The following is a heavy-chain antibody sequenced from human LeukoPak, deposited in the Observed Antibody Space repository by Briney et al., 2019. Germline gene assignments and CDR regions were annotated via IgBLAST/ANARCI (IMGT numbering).Heavy chain of an antibody. J-gene: IGHJ6*02. CDR1: GFTFSSYA. CDR3: ANGAYSSSWYPGRAYYYYHGMDV. D-gene: IGHD6-13*01. Sequence: GGSLRLSCAASGFTFSSYAMSWVRQAPGKGLEWVSAMRGRGGSTYYADSVKGRFTISRDNSKNTVYLQMNSLRPEDTAVYYCANGAYSSSWYPGRAYYYYHGMDVWGQGTTVTVSS. CDR2: MRGRGGST. V-gene: IGHV3-23*01.